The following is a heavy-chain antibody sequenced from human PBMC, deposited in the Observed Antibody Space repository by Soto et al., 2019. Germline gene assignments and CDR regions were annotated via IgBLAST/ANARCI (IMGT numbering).Heavy chain of an antibody. CDR3: ASVTRTCISTSCYRYYYGMDV. Sequence: SETLSLTCTVSGGSISSYYWSWIRQPPGKGLEWIGCIFYSGSTNYSPSLRSRVTISVDTSKNQFSLKLSSVTAADTAVYYCASVTRTCISTSCYRYYYGMDVWGQGTTVTVSS. CDR2: IFYSGST. V-gene: IGHV4-59*01. J-gene: IGHJ6*02. CDR1: GGSISSYY. D-gene: IGHD2-2*02.